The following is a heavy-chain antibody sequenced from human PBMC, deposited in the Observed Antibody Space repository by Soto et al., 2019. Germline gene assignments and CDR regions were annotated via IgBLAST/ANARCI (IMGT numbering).Heavy chain of an antibody. CDR2: IYYSGRT. Sequence: SETLSLTCTVSGGSISSSSYYWSWIRQPPGKGLEWIGYIYYSGRTNYNPSLKSRVTISVDTSKNQFSLKLSSVTAADTAVYYCARGYCSSTSCYIWDNWFDPWGQGTLITVS. V-gene: IGHV4-61*01. D-gene: IGHD2-2*02. CDR1: GGSISSSSYY. CDR3: ARGYCSSTSCYIWDNWFDP. J-gene: IGHJ5*02.